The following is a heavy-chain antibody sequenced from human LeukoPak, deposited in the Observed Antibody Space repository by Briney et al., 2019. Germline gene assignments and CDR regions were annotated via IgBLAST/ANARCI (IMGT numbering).Heavy chain of an antibody. V-gene: IGHV4-59*01. J-gene: IGHJ4*02. CDR3: ARVGGHSGSYYFDY. CDR1: GGSISSYY. CDR2: IYYSGST. D-gene: IGHD1-26*01. Sequence: PSETLSLTCTVSGGSISSYYWSWIRQPPGKGLEWIGYIYYSGSTSYNPSLKSRVTISVDTSKNQFSLKLSSVTAADTAVYYGARVGGHSGSYYFDYWGQGTLVTVSS.